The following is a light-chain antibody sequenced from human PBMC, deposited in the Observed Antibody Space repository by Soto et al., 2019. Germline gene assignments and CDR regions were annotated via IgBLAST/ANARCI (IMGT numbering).Light chain of an antibody. CDR1: QDINTY. CDR2: AAS. CDR3: QQRKSYPIT. J-gene: IGKJ5*01. Sequence: DIQLTQSPSFLSASVGDRVTITCRASQDINTYLAWYQQKPGKAPKLLIFAASPLQNGVPSRFSGSVSGREFTVTITSLQPEDFATYYCQQRKSYPITFGQGSRLEIK. V-gene: IGKV1-9*01.